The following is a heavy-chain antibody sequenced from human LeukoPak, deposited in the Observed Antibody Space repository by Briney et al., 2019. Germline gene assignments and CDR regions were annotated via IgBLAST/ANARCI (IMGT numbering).Heavy chain of an antibody. CDR1: GYTLTELS. CDR3: ASGYDSYMDV. Sequence: GASVKVSCKVSGYTLTELSMHWVRQAPGQGLEWMGWINPNSGGTNYAQKFQGRVTMTRDTSISTAYMELSRLRSDDTAVYYCASGYDSYMDVWGKGTTVTISS. J-gene: IGHJ6*03. V-gene: IGHV1-2*02. CDR2: INPNSGGT. D-gene: IGHD5-12*01.